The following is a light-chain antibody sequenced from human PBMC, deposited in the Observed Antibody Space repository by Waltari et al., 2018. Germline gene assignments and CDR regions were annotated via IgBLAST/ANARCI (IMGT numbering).Light chain of an antibody. CDR3: QQRSNWPPT. Sequence: EIVLTQSPGTLSLSPGERATLSCRASKSVSNMLAWYHQKPGQAPRLLIYDTSNRATGIPARFSGSGSWTDFTLTISSLEPEDFAVYYCQQRSNWPPTFGQGTKVEI. CDR2: DTS. V-gene: IGKV3-11*01. CDR1: KSVSNM. J-gene: IGKJ1*01.